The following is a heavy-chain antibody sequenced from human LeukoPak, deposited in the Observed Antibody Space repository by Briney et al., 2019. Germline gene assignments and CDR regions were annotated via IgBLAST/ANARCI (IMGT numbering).Heavy chain of an antibody. Sequence: SETLSLTCTDSGGSINNYYWSWIRQPPGKGLEWIGYVYYSGSTNYKPSLNSRVTMSVDTSKNQFSLRLSSVTAADTAVYYCARHMSVYCGGDCYFDYWGQGTLVSVSS. D-gene: IGHD2-21*02. J-gene: IGHJ4*02. CDR2: VYYSGST. CDR3: ARHMSVYCGGDCYFDY. CDR1: GGSINNYY. V-gene: IGHV4-59*08.